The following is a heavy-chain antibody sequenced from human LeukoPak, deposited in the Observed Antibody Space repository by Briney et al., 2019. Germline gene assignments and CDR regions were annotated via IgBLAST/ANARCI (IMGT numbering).Heavy chain of an antibody. CDR1: GGSISSSSYY. Sequence: PSETLSLTCTVSGGSISSSSYYWGWIRQPPGKGLEWIGSIYYSGSTYYNPSLKSRVTISVDTSKNQFSLKLSSVTAADTAVYYCARDSSARPFDYWGQGTLVTVSS. CDR2: IYYSGST. CDR3: ARDSSARPFDY. D-gene: IGHD3-22*01. J-gene: IGHJ4*02. V-gene: IGHV4-39*07.